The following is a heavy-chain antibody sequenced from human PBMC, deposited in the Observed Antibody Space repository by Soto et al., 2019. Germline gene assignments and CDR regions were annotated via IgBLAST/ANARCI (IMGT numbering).Heavy chain of an antibody. CDR2: ISYDGSNN. CDR3: AKDRGQWLYYYHYGMDV. V-gene: IGHV3-30*18. D-gene: IGHD6-19*01. Sequence: GGSLSLACAASGFPISSAGMRLVRQAPGKGLVWVAVISYDGSNNYYADSVKGRFTISRVNSKTTKYLQMNSMRAEDTAVYYCAKDRGQWLYYYHYGMDVWGQGTTVTV. J-gene: IGHJ6*02. CDR1: GFPISSAG.